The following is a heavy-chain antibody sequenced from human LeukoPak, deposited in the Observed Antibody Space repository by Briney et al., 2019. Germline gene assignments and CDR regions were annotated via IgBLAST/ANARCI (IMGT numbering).Heavy chain of an antibody. CDR3: ALGDNYGDYEVDY. D-gene: IGHD4-17*01. V-gene: IGHV4-34*01. Sequence: SETLSLTCTVSDGSVPSYNWSWIRQPAGKGLEWIGEINRSGSIYYNPSLKSRVTISVDTSKNQFSLKLSSVTAADTAVYYCALGDNYGDYEVDYWGQGTLVTVSS. CDR2: INRSGSI. J-gene: IGHJ4*02. CDR1: DGSVPSYN.